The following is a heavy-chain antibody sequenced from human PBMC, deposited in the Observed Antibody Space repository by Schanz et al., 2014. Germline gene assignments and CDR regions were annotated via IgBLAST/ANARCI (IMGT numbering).Heavy chain of an antibody. CDR2: ISASGGDT. CDR3: AKGRFGELSAFDI. Sequence: EVQLLESGGGLVQPGGSLRLSCLASGFAFSTDAMSWVRQAPGKGLEWLSVISASGGDTYYADSVKGRFTISRDNSKNTLYLQMNSLRAEDTAVYYCAKGRFGELSAFDIWGQGTMVTVSS. D-gene: IGHD3-10*01. CDR1: GFAFSTDA. J-gene: IGHJ3*02. V-gene: IGHV3-23*01.